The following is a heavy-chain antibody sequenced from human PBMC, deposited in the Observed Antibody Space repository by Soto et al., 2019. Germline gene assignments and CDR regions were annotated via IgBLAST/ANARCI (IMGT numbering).Heavy chain of an antibody. CDR3: ATDSRNVGIGYFDS. CDR1: GFKVGSSY. D-gene: IGHD1-26*01. V-gene: IGHV3-53*01. Sequence: EVKVIESGGDLIEPGGSLRLSCAASGFKVGSSYVTWVRQAPGEVLEWVSVIVSGGITHYADSVTGRFTVSRDVSNNTVYLHMSSLRAEDTAVYFCATDSRNVGIGYFDSWGLGTLVTVSS. CDR2: IVSGGIT. J-gene: IGHJ4*02.